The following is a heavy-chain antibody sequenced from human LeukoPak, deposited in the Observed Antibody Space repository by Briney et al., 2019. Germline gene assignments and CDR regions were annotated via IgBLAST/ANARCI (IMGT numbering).Heavy chain of an antibody. D-gene: IGHD6-13*01. V-gene: IGHV1-8*03. CDR3: ARLALGYSSSWPNFDY. Sequence: ASVKVSCKASGYTFTSYDINWVRQATGQGLEWMGWMSPNSGNAGYAQKFQGRVTITRNTSISTAYMELSSLRSEDTAVYYCARLALGYSSSWPNFDYWGQGTLVTVSS. CDR1: GYTFTSYD. J-gene: IGHJ4*02. CDR2: MSPNSGNA.